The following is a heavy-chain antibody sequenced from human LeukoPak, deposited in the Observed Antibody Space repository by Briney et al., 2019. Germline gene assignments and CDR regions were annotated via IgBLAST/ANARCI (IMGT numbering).Heavy chain of an antibody. CDR1: GYTFIGYS. CDR2: ITPYNGNT. CDR3: AREYGGNPGLFGY. J-gene: IGHJ4*02. D-gene: IGHD4-23*01. V-gene: IGHV1-18*01. Sequence: ASVKVSCKASGYTFIGYSISWVRQAPGHGLEWMGWITPYNGNTNYVQNFQGRVTMTTDTSTSTAYMELRSLRSDDTAVYYCAREYGGNPGLFGYWGQGTLITVSS.